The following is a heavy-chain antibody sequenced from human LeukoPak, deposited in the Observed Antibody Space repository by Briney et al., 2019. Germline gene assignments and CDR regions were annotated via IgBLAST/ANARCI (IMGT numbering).Heavy chain of an antibody. CDR3: ANFRSSGSHDAFDI. D-gene: IGHD1-26*01. J-gene: IGHJ3*02. CDR1: GFTFSSYG. CDR2: IRCDGSNK. V-gene: IGHV3-30*02. Sequence: GGSLRLSCAASGFTFSSYGMHWVRQAPGKGLEWVAFIRCDGSNKYYADSVKGRFTISRDNSKNTLYLQMNSLRAEDTAVYYCANFRSSGSHDAFDIWGQGTMVTVSS.